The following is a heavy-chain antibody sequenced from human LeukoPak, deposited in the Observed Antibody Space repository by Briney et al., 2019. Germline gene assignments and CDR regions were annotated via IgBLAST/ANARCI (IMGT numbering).Heavy chain of an antibody. CDR1: GGSFSGYY. J-gene: IGHJ4*02. CDR2: INHSGST. CDR3: AIDYGDNDY. D-gene: IGHD4-17*01. Sequence: SETLSLTCAVYGGSFSGYYWSWIRQPPGKGLEWIGEINHSGSTNYNPSLKSRVTISVDTSKNQFSLKLSSETAADTAVYYCAIDYGDNDYWGQGTLVTVSS. V-gene: IGHV4-34*01.